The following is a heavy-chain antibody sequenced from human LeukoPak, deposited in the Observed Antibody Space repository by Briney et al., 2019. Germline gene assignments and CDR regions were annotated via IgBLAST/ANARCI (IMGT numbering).Heavy chain of an antibody. J-gene: IGHJ6*02. CDR1: GFTFSSYW. CDR3: ARDYKEDYYGMDV. Sequence: GGSLRLSCAASGFTFSSYWMSWVRQAPGKGLEWVANIKQDGSEKYYVDPVKGRFTISRDNAKNSLYLQMNSLRAEDTAVYYCARDYKEDYYGMDVWGQGTTVTVSS. D-gene: IGHD3-10*01. V-gene: IGHV3-7*03. CDR2: IKQDGSEK.